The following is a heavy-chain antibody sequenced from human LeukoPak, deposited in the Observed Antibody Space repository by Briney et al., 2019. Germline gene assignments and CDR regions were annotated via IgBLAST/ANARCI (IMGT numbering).Heavy chain of an antibody. V-gene: IGHV3-7*01. CDR3: ASQRSGWYEGSSGSYYFDY. CDR1: GFTFSSYW. J-gene: IGHJ4*02. CDR2: IKQDGSEK. Sequence: GGSLRLSCAASGFTFSSYWMSWVRQAPGKGLEWVANIKQDGSEKYYVDSVKGRFTISRDNAKNSLYLQMNSLRAEDTAVFYCASQRSGWYEGSSGSYYFDYWGQGTLVTVSS. D-gene: IGHD6-19*01.